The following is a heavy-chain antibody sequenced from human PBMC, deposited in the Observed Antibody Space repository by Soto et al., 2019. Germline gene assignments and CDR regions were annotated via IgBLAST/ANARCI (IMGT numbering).Heavy chain of an antibody. CDR1: GFTFSSYD. Sequence: GGSLRLSCAASGFTFSSYDMHWVRQATGKGLEWVSAIGTAGDIYYADSVKGRFTISRDNAKNSLYLQMNSLRAEDTAVYYCAIPLLVKVATSAFDIWGQGTMVTVSS. CDR3: AIPLLVKVATSAFDI. V-gene: IGHV3-13*01. CDR2: IGTAGDI. J-gene: IGHJ3*02. D-gene: IGHD5-12*01.